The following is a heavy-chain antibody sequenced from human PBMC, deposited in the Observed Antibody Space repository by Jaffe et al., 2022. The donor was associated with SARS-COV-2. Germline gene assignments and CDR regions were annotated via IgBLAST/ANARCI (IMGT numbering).Heavy chain of an antibody. D-gene: IGHD3-10*01. V-gene: IGHV3-30*03. J-gene: IGHJ4*02. CDR1: GFTFSTYV. CDR2: ISYDGNNK. Sequence: QVQLVESGGGVVQPGRSLRLSCAASGFTFSTYVMNWVRQAPGKGLEWVALISYDGNNKYYADSVKGRFTISRDNSKNTLYLQMNSLRPEDTAVYYCARVAISGSFGDYWGQGTLVTVSS. CDR3: ARVAISGSFGDY.